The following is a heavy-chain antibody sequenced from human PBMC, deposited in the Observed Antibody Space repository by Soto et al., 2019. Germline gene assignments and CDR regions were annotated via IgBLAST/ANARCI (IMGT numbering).Heavy chain of an antibody. CDR3: AKDQPKRRGYYLLYYYYGMDV. Sequence: GGSLRLSCAASGFTFSSYAMSWVRQAPGKGLEWVSAISGSGGSTYYADSVKGRFTISRDNSKNTLYLQMNSLRAEDTAVYYCAKDQPKRRGYYLLYYYYGMDVWGQGTTVTVSS. CDR1: GFTFSSYA. D-gene: IGHD3-22*01. CDR2: ISGSGGST. V-gene: IGHV3-23*01. J-gene: IGHJ6*02.